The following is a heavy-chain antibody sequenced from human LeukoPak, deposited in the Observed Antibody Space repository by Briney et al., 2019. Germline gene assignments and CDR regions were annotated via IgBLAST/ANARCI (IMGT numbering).Heavy chain of an antibody. D-gene: IGHD3-10*01. Sequence: GGSLRLSCAASGFTFSSYWMSWVRQAPGKGLEGVANIKQDGSEKYYVDSVKGRFTISRDNAKNSLYLQMNSLRAEDTAVYYCASPPGEYYYMDVWGKGTTVTVSS. CDR3: ASPPGEYYYMDV. CDR1: GFTFSSYW. V-gene: IGHV3-7*01. CDR2: IKQDGSEK. J-gene: IGHJ6*03.